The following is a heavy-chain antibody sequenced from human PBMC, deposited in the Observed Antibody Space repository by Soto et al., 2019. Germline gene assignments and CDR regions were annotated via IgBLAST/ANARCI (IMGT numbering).Heavy chain of an antibody. D-gene: IGHD2-15*01. CDR3: ARDQAALWPYYFDY. CDR2: INAGNGNT. Sequence: ASVKVSCKASGYTFTSYAMHWVRQAPGQRLEWMGWINAGNGNTKYSQKFQGRVTITRDTSASTAYMELSSLRSEDTSVYYCARDQAALWPYYFDYWGQGTLVTVSS. CDR1: GYTFTSYA. V-gene: IGHV1-3*01. J-gene: IGHJ4*02.